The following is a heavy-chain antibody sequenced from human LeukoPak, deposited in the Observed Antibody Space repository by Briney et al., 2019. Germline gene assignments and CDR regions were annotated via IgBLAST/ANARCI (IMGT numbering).Heavy chain of an antibody. CDR3: SRRAGEYSHPYDY. V-gene: IGHV3-53*01. D-gene: IGHD2-15*01. Sequence: HPGGSLRLSCTVSGFTVSSGPWSWVRQAPGKGLEWVSFIYSGGDTHYSDSVKGRFTISRDNSKNTLYLQMNSLRAEDTAIYYCSRRAGEYSHPYDYWGQGTLVTVSS. CDR1: GFTVSSGP. CDR2: IYSGGDT. J-gene: IGHJ4*02.